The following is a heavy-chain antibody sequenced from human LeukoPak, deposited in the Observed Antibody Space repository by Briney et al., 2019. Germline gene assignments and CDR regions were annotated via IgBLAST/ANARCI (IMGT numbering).Heavy chain of an antibody. J-gene: IGHJ6*03. CDR1: GFTFSSYE. CDR2: ISSSGSTI. D-gene: IGHD2-15*01. V-gene: IGHV3-48*03. CDR3: ARIPPPDCSGGSCYVYYYYYYMDV. Sequence: GGTLRLSCAASGFTFSSYEMNWVRQAPGKGLEWVSYISSSGSTIYYADSVKGRFTISRDNAKNSLYLQMNSLRAEDTAVYYCARIPPPDCSGGSCYVYYYYYYMDVWGKGTTVTISS.